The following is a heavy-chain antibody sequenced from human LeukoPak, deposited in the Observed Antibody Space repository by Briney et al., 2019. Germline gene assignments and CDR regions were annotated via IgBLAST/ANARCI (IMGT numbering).Heavy chain of an antibody. CDR1: GYDFTSVG. D-gene: IGHD6-19*01. V-gene: IGHV1-18*01. CDR3: ARAGPGGGWYFDY. Sequence: AASVKVSCKASGYDFTSVGITWVRRAPGQGLEWTGWISPYNGNTRYAQKFQGRVAMTTDTSTTTAYMGLRGLRFNDTAVYYCARAGPGGGWYFDYWGQGTLVTVSP. J-gene: IGHJ4*02. CDR2: ISPYNGNT.